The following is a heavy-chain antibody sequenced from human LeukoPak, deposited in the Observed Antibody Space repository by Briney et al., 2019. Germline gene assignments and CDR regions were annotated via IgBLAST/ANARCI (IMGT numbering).Heavy chain of an antibody. CDR2: VDASGST. CDR1: GGSILGGYFY. Sequence: SQTLSLTCTVSGGSILGGYFYWSWVRQPAGNGLEWIGRVDASGSTNYNPSLRSRVIISVHTSKNQFSLNLSSVPAADTAVYYCAGWGVGFSNNGFDYWGRGSLVTVSS. CDR3: AGWGVGFSNNGFDY. V-gene: IGHV4-61*02. D-gene: IGHD2-8*01. J-gene: IGHJ4*02.